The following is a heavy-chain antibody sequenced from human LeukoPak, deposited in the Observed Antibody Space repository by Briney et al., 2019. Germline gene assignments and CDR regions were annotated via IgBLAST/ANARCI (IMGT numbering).Heavy chain of an antibody. Sequence: PGGSLRLSCAASGFTFSSYAMSWVRQAPGKGLEWVSAISGSGGSTYYADSVKGRFTISRDNSKNTLYLQMNSLKTEDTAVYYCTKDGIGWYWDYWGQGTLVTVSS. V-gene: IGHV3-23*01. J-gene: IGHJ4*02. D-gene: IGHD6-19*01. CDR2: ISGSGGST. CDR1: GFTFSSYA. CDR3: TKDGIGWYWDY.